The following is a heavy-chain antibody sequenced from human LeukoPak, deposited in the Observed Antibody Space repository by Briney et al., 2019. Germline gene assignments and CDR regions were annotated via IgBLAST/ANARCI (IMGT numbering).Heavy chain of an antibody. CDR2: ICIIGSTI. Sequence: GGSLSLSCAVSVFTFSDYYTSCIRDAPGKGLECVSYICIIGSTIYYADSVKGRFTISSDNAKNSLYLQMNSLRAEDTAVFYCARESLAIRGGYATYYYYGMDVWGQGTTVTVSS. V-gene: IGHV3-11*01. CDR1: VFTFSDYY. CDR3: ARESLAIRGGYATYYYYGMDV. J-gene: IGHJ6*02. D-gene: IGHD3-10*01.